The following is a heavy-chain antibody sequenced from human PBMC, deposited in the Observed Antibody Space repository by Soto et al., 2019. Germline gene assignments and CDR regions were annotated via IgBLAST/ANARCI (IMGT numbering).Heavy chain of an antibody. J-gene: IGHJ5*02. CDR2: IIPIFGTA. CDR3: ARSLYYYDSSGHTP. D-gene: IGHD3-22*01. CDR1: GYTITSYA. Sequence: SVKVSCKASGYTITSYAISWGRQAPGQGLEWMGGIIPIFGTANYAQKFQGRVTITADESTSTAYMELSSLRSEDTAVYYCARSLYYYDSSGHTPWGQGTLVTVSS. V-gene: IGHV1-69*13.